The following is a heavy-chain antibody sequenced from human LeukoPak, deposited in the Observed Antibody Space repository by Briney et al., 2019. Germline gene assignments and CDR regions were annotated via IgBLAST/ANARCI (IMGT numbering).Heavy chain of an antibody. Sequence: SETLSLTCTVSGDSIRTSFWSWIRQPPGKGLEWIGFIFYNGSTNYNPSLKSRVTISVDTSKNQFSLKLTSVTAADTAVYYCARGVAYYDLSSYPRWYFGYWGQGALVTFSS. CDR3: ARGVAYYDLSSYPRWYFGY. CDR2: IFYNGST. J-gene: IGHJ4*02. CDR1: GDSIRTSF. D-gene: IGHD3-22*01. V-gene: IGHV4-59*01.